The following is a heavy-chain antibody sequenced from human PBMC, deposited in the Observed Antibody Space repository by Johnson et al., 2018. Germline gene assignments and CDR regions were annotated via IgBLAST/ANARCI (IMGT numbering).Heavy chain of an antibody. CDR3: ARGSEYIHMQGHYYYNVDV. D-gene: IGHD3-10*01. CDR2: INENGNKR. J-gene: IGHJ6*02. Sequence: EVQLVESGGSLVQPGGSMRLSCAASGFTFSGYWMNWVRQAPGKGLEWVANINENGNKRNYVDSVRGRLSISRDNAKNSLYLQMDSLTAGDTAIYYCARGSEYIHMQGHYYYNVDVWGQGTTVTVSS. CDR1: GFTFSGYW. V-gene: IGHV3-7*01.